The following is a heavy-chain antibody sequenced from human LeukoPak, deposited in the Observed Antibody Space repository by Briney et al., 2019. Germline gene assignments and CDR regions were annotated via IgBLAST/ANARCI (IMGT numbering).Heavy chain of an antibody. J-gene: IGHJ4*02. Sequence: SETLSLTCTVSGYSISGGYYWGWIRPSPGKGLEWVGSVYHTGTTYYNPSLKSRLTISVDTFKNQFSLKLYSVTAADTAVYYCGRDYGDYHFYFNYWGQGTLVTVSS. V-gene: IGHV4-38-2*02. CDR2: VYHTGTT. CDR1: GYSISGGYY. CDR3: GRDYGDYHFYFNY. D-gene: IGHD4-17*01.